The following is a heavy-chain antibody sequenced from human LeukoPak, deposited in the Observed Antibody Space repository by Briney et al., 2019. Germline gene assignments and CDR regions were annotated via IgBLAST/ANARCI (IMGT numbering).Heavy chain of an antibody. CDR1: GGSISSGGYS. D-gene: IGHD6-13*01. J-gene: IGHJ5*02. V-gene: IGHV4-30-4*07. CDR3: ARVLAAAGNNWFDP. CDR2: MYYTGNT. Sequence: SETLSLTCAVSGGSISSGGYSWSWIRQPPGKGLEWIAYMYYTGNTYYNPSLKSRVTISVDTSKNQFSLQLSSVTAADTAMYYCARVLAAAGNNWFDPWGQGTLVTVSS.